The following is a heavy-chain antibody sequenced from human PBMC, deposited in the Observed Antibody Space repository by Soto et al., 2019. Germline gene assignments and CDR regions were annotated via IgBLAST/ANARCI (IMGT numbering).Heavy chain of an antibody. CDR3: ARDREYSSSSWDY. Sequence: SVKVSCKASGGTFSSYAISWVRQAPGQGLEWMGGIIPIFGTANYAQKFQGRVTITADESTSTAYMELSSLRSEDTAVYYCARDREYSSSSWDYWGQGTLVTVSS. D-gene: IGHD6-6*01. V-gene: IGHV1-69*13. CDR2: IIPIFGTA. J-gene: IGHJ4*02. CDR1: GGTFSSYA.